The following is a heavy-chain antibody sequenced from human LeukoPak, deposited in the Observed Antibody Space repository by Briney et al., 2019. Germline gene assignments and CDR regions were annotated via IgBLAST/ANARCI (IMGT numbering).Heavy chain of an antibody. J-gene: IGHJ6*02. CDR1: GYTFTSYY. CDR2: INPSGGST. D-gene: IGHD5-12*01. Sequence: ASVKVSCKASGYTFTSYYMHWVRQAPGQGLEWMGIINPSGGSTSYAQKFQGRVTMTRDTSTSTVYMELSSLRSEDTAVYYCARDAGGYSSKYGMDVWGQGTTVTVSS. CDR3: ARDAGGYSSKYGMDV. V-gene: IGHV1-46*01.